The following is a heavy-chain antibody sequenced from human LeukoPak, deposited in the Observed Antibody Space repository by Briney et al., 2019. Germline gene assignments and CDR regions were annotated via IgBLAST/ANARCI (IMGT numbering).Heavy chain of an antibody. D-gene: IGHD2-15*01. Sequence: PSETLSLTCTVSGGSISSSSYYWGWIRQPPGKGLEWIGSIYYSGSTNYNPSLKSRVTISVDTSKNQFSLKLSSVTAADTAVYYCARVAGYCSGGSCYLDYWGQGTLVTVSS. CDR2: IYYSGST. CDR1: GGSISSSSYY. CDR3: ARVAGYCSGGSCYLDY. V-gene: IGHV4-39*07. J-gene: IGHJ4*02.